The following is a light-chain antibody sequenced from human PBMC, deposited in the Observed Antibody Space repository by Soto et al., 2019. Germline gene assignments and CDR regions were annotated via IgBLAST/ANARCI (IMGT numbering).Light chain of an antibody. V-gene: IGKV1-39*01. CDR2: AAS. CDR1: QSMSSY. J-gene: IGKJ2*01. Sequence: DIQMTQSPSSLSASVGARVTLTCRASQSMSSYLNWYQQKPGKAPKLLIYAASSLQSGVPSMFSGSGSGTDFTLTISSLQPEDFATYYCQQIYSTPYTFGQGSKVDIK. CDR3: QQIYSTPYT.